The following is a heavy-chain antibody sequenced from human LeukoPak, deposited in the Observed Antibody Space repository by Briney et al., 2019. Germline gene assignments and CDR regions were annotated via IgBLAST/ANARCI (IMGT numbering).Heavy chain of an antibody. V-gene: IGHV4-39*01. CDR2: IYYSGST. CDR3: ARRAYGSGSFNRYHFDY. CDR1: GGSISSSSYY. Sequence: PSETLSLTCTVSGGSISSSSYYWGCIRQPPGKGLEWIGSIYYSGSTYYNPALKSRVTISVDTSNNQFSLKLSSVTAADTAVYYCARRAYGSGSFNRYHFDYWGQGTLVAVSS. D-gene: IGHD3-10*01. J-gene: IGHJ4*02.